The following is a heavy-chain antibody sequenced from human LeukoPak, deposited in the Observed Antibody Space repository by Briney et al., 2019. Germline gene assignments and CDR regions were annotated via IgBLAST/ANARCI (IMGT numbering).Heavy chain of an antibody. CDR1: GFTFNTCA. CDR3: ARDTSPIRFLEWSPGDY. D-gene: IGHD3-3*01. V-gene: IGHV3-23*01. Sequence: GGSLRLSCAAFGFTFNTCAMNWVRQAPGKGLEWVSAISSTGASTYYADSVKGRFTISRDNSKSTLYLQMNSLRAEDTAVYYCARDTSPIRFLEWSPGDYWGQGTLVTVSS. CDR2: ISSTGAST. J-gene: IGHJ4*02.